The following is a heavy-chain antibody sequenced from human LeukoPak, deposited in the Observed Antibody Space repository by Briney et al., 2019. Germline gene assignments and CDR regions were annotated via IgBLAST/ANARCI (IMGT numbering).Heavy chain of an antibody. Sequence: SGGSLRLSCAASGFTFSGYAMNWVRQAPGKGLEWVANLKQDGSEEYYVDSVKGRFTISRDNAKNSLYLQMNSLRAEDTAVYYCARAEYCYYCGMDVWGQGTTVIVSS. CDR2: LKQDGSEE. CDR1: GFTFSGYA. D-gene: IGHD2/OR15-2a*01. CDR3: ARAEYCYYCGMDV. V-gene: IGHV3-7*03. J-gene: IGHJ6*02.